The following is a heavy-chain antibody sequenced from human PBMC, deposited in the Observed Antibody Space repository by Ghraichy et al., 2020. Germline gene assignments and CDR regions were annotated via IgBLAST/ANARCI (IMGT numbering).Heavy chain of an antibody. CDR2: INHSGST. Sequence: SETLSLTCAVYGGSFSGYYWSWIRQPPGKGLEWIGEINHSGSTNYNPSLKSRVTISVDTSKNQFSLKLSSVTAADTAVYYCARGLRGSGYYYVVLPRGAFDIWGQGTMVTVSS. CDR3: ARGLRGSGYYYVVLPRGAFDI. CDR1: GGSFSGYY. V-gene: IGHV4-34*01. J-gene: IGHJ3*02. D-gene: IGHD3-22*01.